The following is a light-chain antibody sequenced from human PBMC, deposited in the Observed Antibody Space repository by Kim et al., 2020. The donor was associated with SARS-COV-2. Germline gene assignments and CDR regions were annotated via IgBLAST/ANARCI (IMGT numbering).Light chain of an antibody. V-gene: IGKV1-17*03. Sequence: TSVGDRVTITCRASQGISNYLAWFQQKPGNVPKRLIYAASTLQSGVPSRFSGSGSGIEFTLTISSLQPEDFAVYYCLQHYSYPWTFGQGTKVDIK. CDR3: LQHYSYPWT. CDR2: AAS. J-gene: IGKJ1*01. CDR1: QGISNY.